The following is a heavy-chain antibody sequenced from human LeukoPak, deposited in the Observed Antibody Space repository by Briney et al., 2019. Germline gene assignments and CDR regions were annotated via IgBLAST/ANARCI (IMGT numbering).Heavy chain of an antibody. CDR2: ISYDGSNK. D-gene: IGHD3-16*01. CDR3: ATHPPYTYGYFDY. Sequence: PGGSLRLSCAASGFTFSSYAMHWVRQAPGKGLEWVAVISYDGSNKYYADSVKGRFTISRDNSKNTLYLQMNSLRAEDTAVYYCATHPPYTYGYFDYWGQGTLVTVSS. V-gene: IGHV3-30-3*01. CDR1: GFTFSSYA. J-gene: IGHJ4*02.